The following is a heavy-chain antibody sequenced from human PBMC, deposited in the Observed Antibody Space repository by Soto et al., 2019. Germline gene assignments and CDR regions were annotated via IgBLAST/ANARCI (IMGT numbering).Heavy chain of an antibody. Sequence: SETLSLTCTVSGGSISSNYWTWIRQPPGKGLEWIEYVYNSGSTNYNPSLKSRVTISEDTSKSQFSLKVNSMTAADTAVYYCARYRREAVAGYTLDNWGQGILVTVSS. CDR3: ARYRREAVAGYTLDN. CDR1: GGSISSNY. J-gene: IGHJ4*02. D-gene: IGHD6-13*01. V-gene: IGHV4-59*01. CDR2: VYNSGST.